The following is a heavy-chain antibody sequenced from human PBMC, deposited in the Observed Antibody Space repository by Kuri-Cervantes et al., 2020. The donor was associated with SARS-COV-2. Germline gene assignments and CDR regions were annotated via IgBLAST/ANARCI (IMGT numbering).Heavy chain of an antibody. V-gene: IGHV3-66*02. Sequence: GGSLRLSCAASGFTVSNNYMTWVRQAPGRGLEWVSIIYSDGDTYYADSVKGRFTTSRDNSRNTLYLQMNGLRADDTAVYYCARDLPFTIFEAGGAFDIWGQGTMVTVSS. CDR2: IYSDGDT. J-gene: IGHJ3*02. D-gene: IGHD3-3*01. CDR1: GFTVSNNY. CDR3: ARDLPFTIFEAGGAFDI.